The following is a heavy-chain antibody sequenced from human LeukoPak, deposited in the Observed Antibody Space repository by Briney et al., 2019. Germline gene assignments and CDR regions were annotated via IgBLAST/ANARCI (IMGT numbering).Heavy chain of an antibody. V-gene: IGHV4-4*07. Sequence: SETLSLTCTVSGGSISNYYWSWIRQPAGKGLEWIGRIYTSGSINYNPSLKSRVTISVDTSKNQFSLKLSSVTSADTAVYYCARMPAAVNYYYYYVDVWGKGTTVTVSS. J-gene: IGHJ6*03. CDR2: IYTSGSI. D-gene: IGHD2-2*01. CDR3: ARMPAAVNYYYYYVDV. CDR1: GGSISNYY.